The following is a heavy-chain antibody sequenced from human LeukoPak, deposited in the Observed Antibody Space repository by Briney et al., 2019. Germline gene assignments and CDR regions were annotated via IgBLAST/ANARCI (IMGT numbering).Heavy chain of an antibody. CDR3: ARGGEAIVVVPAAIRLFDY. Sequence: SETLSLTCAVYGGSFSGYYWSWIRQPPGKGLEWIGEINHSGSTNYNPSLKSRVTISVDTSKNQFSLKLSSVTAADTAVYYRARGGEAIVVVPAAIRLFDYWGQGTLVTVSS. CDR1: GGSFSGYY. CDR2: INHSGST. J-gene: IGHJ4*02. V-gene: IGHV4-34*01. D-gene: IGHD2-2*01.